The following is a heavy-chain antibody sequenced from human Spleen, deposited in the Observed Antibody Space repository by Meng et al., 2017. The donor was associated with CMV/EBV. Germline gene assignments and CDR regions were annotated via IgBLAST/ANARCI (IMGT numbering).Heavy chain of an antibody. D-gene: IGHD1-1*01. Sequence: ASGFIFSARSLDWLRQAPGKGLEWVARSSNKASSYTTEYAASVKGRFTISRDESENSLYLQMNSLQAEDTAVYYCARGSPATRYFDLWGRGTLVTVSS. CDR2: SSNKASSYTT. CDR3: ARGSPATRYFDL. V-gene: IGHV3-72*01. CDR1: GFIFSARS. J-gene: IGHJ2*01.